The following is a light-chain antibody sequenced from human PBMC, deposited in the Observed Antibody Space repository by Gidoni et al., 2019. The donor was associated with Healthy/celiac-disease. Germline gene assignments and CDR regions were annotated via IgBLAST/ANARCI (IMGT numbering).Light chain of an antibody. CDR3: QQYNNWPPWT. CDR1: QSVSSN. Sequence: EIVMTQSPATLSVSPGERATLSCRASQSVSSNLAWYQQKPGQAPRLLIYGASTRATGIPARFSGSGSGTEFTLTISSLQSEDFAVYYCQQYNNWPPWTFXXXTKVEI. J-gene: IGKJ1*01. CDR2: GAS. V-gene: IGKV3-15*01.